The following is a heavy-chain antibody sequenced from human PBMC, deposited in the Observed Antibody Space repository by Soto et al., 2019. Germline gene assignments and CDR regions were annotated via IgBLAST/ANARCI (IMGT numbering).Heavy chain of an antibody. Sequence: GGSLRLSCAASGFTFSSYGMHWVRQAPGKGLEWVAVIWYDVSNKYYADSVKGRFTISRDNSKNTLYLQMNSLRAEDTAVYYCAREYCSGGSCLYYMDVWGKGTTVTVSS. CDR3: AREYCSGGSCLYYMDV. V-gene: IGHV3-33*01. D-gene: IGHD2-15*01. J-gene: IGHJ6*03. CDR1: GFTFSSYG. CDR2: IWYDVSNK.